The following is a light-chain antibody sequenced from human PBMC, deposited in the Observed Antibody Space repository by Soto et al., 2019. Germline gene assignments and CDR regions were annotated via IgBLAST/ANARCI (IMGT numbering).Light chain of an antibody. J-gene: IGLJ3*02. V-gene: IGLV2-8*01. CDR1: SSDIGGYNY. CDR2: EVS. CDR3: SSYAGSNKLGV. Sequence: QSALTQPPSASGSPGQSVTISCTGTSSDIGGYNYVSWYQHHPGKAPKVMIYEVSKRPSGVPDRFSGSKSGNTAPLTVSGLQPDDQADYYCSSYAGSNKLGVFGGGTKVTVL.